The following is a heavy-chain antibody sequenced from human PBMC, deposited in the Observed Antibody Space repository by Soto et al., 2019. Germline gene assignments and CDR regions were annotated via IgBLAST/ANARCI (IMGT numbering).Heavy chain of an antibody. CDR1: GGTFSSYT. V-gene: IGHV1-69*08. CDR3: AREQQQLFYYYGMDV. D-gene: IGHD6-13*01. Sequence: QVQLVQSGAEVKKPGSSVKVSCKASGGTFSSYTISWVRQAPGQGLEWMGRIIPILGIANYAQKFQGRVTITADKSTSTAYMELSSLRSEDTAVYYCAREQQQLFYYYGMDVLGQGTTVTVSS. J-gene: IGHJ6*02. CDR2: IIPILGIA.